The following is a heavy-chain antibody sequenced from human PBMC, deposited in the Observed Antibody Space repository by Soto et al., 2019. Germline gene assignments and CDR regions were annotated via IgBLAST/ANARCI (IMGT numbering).Heavy chain of an antibody. V-gene: IGHV3-7*01. CDR1: GFTFSNYR. CDR3: AREYFCSGGRCSLDY. Sequence: EVQLVESGGGLVQPGGSLRLSCAASGFTFSNYRLNWVRQAPGKGLEWVANTNQDESEKYYVDSVKGRFTISRDNGKNSVYLQMNSLRAEDTAVYYCAREYFCSGGRCSLDYWGQGTLVTISS. J-gene: IGHJ4*02. CDR2: TNQDESEK. D-gene: IGHD2-15*01.